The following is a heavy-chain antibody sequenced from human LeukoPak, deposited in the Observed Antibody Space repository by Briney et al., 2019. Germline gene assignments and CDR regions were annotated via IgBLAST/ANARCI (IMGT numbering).Heavy chain of an antibody. CDR3: ARRDSSGVVPRWDY. J-gene: IGHJ4*02. Sequence: PSETLSLTCTVSGGSITSSSYYWGWIRQPPGKGLEWIGSIYYSGSPYYNPSLKSRVTISVDTSKNQFSLKLSSVTAADTAVYYCARRDSSGVVPRWDYWGQGTLVTVSS. V-gene: IGHV4-39*01. CDR1: GGSITSSSYY. D-gene: IGHD6-25*01. CDR2: IYYSGSP.